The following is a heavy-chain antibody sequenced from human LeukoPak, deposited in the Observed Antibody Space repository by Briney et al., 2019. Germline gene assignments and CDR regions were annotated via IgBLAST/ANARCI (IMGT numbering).Heavy chain of an antibody. CDR3: ARVSGSYYSFDY. V-gene: IGHV4-59*01. D-gene: IGHD1-26*01. CDR1: GGSISSYY. J-gene: IGHJ4*02. Sequence: PSETLSLTCTVSGGSISSYYWSWIRQPPGKGLEWIGYIYYSGSTNYNPSLKSRVTISVDTSKNQFSLKLSSVTAADTAVYYCARVSGSYYSFDYWGQGTLVTVSS. CDR2: IYYSGST.